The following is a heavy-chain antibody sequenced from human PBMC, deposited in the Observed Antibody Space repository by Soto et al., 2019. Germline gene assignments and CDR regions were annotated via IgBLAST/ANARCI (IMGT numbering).Heavy chain of an antibody. CDR2: IYSGGST. CDR3: ASLGSYYYYGMDV. CDR1: GFTVSSNY. J-gene: IGHJ6*02. D-gene: IGHD1-26*01. Sequence: PGGSLRLSCAASGFTVSSNYMSWVRQAPGKGLERVSVIYSGGSTYYADSVKGRFTISRDNSKNTLYLQMNSLRAEDTAVYYCASLGSYYYYGMDVWGQGTTVTVSS. V-gene: IGHV3-53*01.